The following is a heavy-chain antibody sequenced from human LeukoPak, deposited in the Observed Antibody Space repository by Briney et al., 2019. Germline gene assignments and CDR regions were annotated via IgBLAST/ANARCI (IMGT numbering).Heavy chain of an antibody. V-gene: IGHV3-30-3*01. Sequence: GGSLRLSCAASGFTFSSYAMHWVRQAPGKGLEWVAVISYDGSNKYYADSVKGRFTISRDNSKNTLYLQMNSLRAEDTAVYYCARNNRENWFDPWGQGTLVTVSS. J-gene: IGHJ5*02. D-gene: IGHD3-10*01. CDR1: GFTFSSYA. CDR2: ISYDGSNK. CDR3: ARNNRENWFDP.